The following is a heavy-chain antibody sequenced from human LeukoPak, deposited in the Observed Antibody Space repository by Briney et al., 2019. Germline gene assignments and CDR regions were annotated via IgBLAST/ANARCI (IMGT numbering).Heavy chain of an antibody. CDR1: GYTFTSYG. V-gene: IGHV1-18*01. CDR2: ISAYNGNT. CDR3: ARAGSGSYYYYMDV. Sequence: ASVKVSCKASGYTFTSYGINWVRQAPGQGLEWMGWISAYNGNTNYAQKLQGRVTMTTDTSTSTAYMELRSLRSDDTAVYYCARAGSGSYYYYMDVWGKGTTVTISS. J-gene: IGHJ6*03. D-gene: IGHD3-10*01.